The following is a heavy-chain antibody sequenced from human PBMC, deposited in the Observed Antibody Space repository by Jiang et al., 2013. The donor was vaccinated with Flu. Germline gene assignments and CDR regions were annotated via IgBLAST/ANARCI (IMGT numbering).Heavy chain of an antibody. Sequence: KQDGSDKNYVDSVKGRFTISRDNAKNSLYLQMNSLRVDDTAVYYCAKDSYSKADYWGQGTLVTVSS. D-gene: IGHD5-18*01. CDR3: AKDSYSKADY. V-gene: IGHV3-7*03. J-gene: IGHJ4*02. CDR2: KQDGSDK.